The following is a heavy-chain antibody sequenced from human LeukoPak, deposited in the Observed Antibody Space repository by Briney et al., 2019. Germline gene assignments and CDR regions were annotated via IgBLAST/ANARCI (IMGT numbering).Heavy chain of an antibody. J-gene: IGHJ4*02. D-gene: IGHD6-19*01. V-gene: IGHV3-74*01. CDR3: TSPPSIAVADPFDS. CDR2: INSDGSSI. CDR1: GFTFSSYG. Sequence: GGSLRLSCAASGFTFSSYGMNWVRQAPGKGLEWVSAINSDGSSINYADSVQGRFTISRDNAKNMLYLQMDSLRAEDTSVYYCTSPPSIAVADPFDSWGQGTLVTVSS.